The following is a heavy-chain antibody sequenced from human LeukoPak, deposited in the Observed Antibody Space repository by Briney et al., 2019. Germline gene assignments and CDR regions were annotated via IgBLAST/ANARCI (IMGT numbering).Heavy chain of an antibody. Sequence: GGSLRLSCAASGFTFSDYYMSWIRQAPGKGLEWVANIKQDGSEKYYVDSVKGRFTISRDNAKNSLYLQMNSLRAEDTAVYYCARSRMGGFGMDVWGQGTTVTVSS. V-gene: IGHV3-7*03. CDR1: GFTFSDYY. CDR3: ARSRMGGFGMDV. J-gene: IGHJ6*02. CDR2: IKQDGSEK. D-gene: IGHD3-16*01.